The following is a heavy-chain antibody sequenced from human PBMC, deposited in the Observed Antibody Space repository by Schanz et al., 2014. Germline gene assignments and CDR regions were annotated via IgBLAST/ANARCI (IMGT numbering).Heavy chain of an antibody. D-gene: IGHD6-13*01. CDR2: IYYSGST. V-gene: IGHV4-59*01. CDR1: GGSISASY. Sequence: QVQLQESGPGLVKPSETLSLTCTVSGGSISASYWGWIRQPPGKGLEWIAYIYYSGSTNYNPSLRGRVTISLDTSKTQFSLNLSSVPSADTAVYYCARDPGYSGQYGLDVWGQGTTVTVSS. J-gene: IGHJ6*02. CDR3: ARDPGYSGQYGLDV.